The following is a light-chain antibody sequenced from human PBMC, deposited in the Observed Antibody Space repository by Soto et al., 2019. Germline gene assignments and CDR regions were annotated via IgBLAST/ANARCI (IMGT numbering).Light chain of an antibody. CDR1: QGISGA. Sequence: AIQLTQSPSSLSASVGDRVTVTCRASQGISGALAWYQQKPGKPPRLLIYDASTLESGVPSRFSGSGSGTDFTLTNNSLQPEDSATYYCQQFSTYPFTFGQGTNLEI. CDR2: DAS. V-gene: IGKV1-13*02. CDR3: QQFSTYPFT. J-gene: IGKJ2*01.